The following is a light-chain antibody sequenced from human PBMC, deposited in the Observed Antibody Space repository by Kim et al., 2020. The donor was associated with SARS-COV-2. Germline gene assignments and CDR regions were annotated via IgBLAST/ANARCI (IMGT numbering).Light chain of an antibody. Sequence: QRVTISCSESSSNIGSNTVNWYQQLPGTAPKLLIYSNNQRPSGVPDRFSGSKSGTSASLAISGLQSEDEADYYCAAWDDSLNGRVFGTGTKVTVL. V-gene: IGLV1-44*01. CDR3: AAWDDSLNGRV. CDR2: SNN. J-gene: IGLJ1*01. CDR1: SSNIGSNT.